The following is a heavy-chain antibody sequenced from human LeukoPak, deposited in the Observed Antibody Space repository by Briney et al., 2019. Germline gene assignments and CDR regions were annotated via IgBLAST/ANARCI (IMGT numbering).Heavy chain of an antibody. CDR1: GFTFSSYG. J-gene: IGHJ4*02. V-gene: IGHV3-30*02. CDR3: AKPTVTHFDY. D-gene: IGHD4-17*01. CDR2: IRYDGGNK. Sequence: GGSLRLSCGASGFTFSSYGMHWVRQAPGKGLEWVAFIRYDGGNKYYADSVKGRFTISRDNSKNTLYLQMISLRTEDTAVYYCAKPTVTHFDYWGQGTLVTVSS.